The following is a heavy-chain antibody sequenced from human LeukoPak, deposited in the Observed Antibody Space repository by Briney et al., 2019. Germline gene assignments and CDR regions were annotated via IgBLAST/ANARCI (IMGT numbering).Heavy chain of an antibody. D-gene: IGHD3-3*01. CDR3: ARGFLDFDY. J-gene: IGHJ4*01. V-gene: IGHV3-33*01. CDR2: IWYDGTDT. CDR1: GFTFSRFN. Sequence: PGGSLRLSCVASGFTFSRFNMHWVRQAPGKGLEWVALIWYDGTDTYYADSVKGRFTISRDDSKNTVYLQTNSLRAEDTALYYCARGFLDFDYWGHGTLVTVSS.